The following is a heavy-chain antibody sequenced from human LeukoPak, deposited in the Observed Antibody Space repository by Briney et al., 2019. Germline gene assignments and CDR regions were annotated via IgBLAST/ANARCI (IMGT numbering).Heavy chain of an antibody. Sequence: PGGSLRLSCAASGFTLSSYWMSWVRQAPGKGLEWVANIKQDGSEKYYVDSVKGRFTISRDNAKNSLYLQMKSLRAEDTAVYYCARASADGYNWGLYWGQGTTVTVSS. CDR3: ARASADGYNWGLY. J-gene: IGHJ4*02. CDR2: IKQDGSEK. D-gene: IGHD5-24*01. CDR1: GFTLSSYW. V-gene: IGHV3-7*01.